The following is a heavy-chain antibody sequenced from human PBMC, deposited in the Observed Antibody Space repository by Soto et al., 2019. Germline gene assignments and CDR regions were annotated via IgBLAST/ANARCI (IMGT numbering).Heavy chain of an antibody. Sequence: GGSLRLSCAASGFTFSSYSMNWVRQAPGKGLEWVSYISSSSSTIYYADSVKGRFTISRDNSKNTFYLQINSLRYEDTAVYYCARGDREDIAVVIGVRPGEYGVDVWGQGTTVTVSS. D-gene: IGHD2-15*01. CDR2: ISSSSSTI. CDR1: GFTFSSYS. J-gene: IGHJ6*02. CDR3: ARGDREDIAVVIGVRPGEYGVDV. V-gene: IGHV3-48*02.